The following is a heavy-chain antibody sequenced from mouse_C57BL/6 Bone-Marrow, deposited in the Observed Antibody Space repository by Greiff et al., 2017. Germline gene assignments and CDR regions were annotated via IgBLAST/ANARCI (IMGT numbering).Heavy chain of an antibody. V-gene: IGHV5-4*01. CDR1: GFTFSSYA. J-gene: IGHJ2*01. CDR2: ISDGGSYT. Sequence: EVQLVESGGGLVKPGGSLKLSCAASGFTFSSYAMSWVRQTPEKRLEWVATISDGGSYTYYPDNVKGLFTISRDNAKNNRYLHMSHLKSEGTAMYYCAGDRGQLRGNYVDYGGRGNTLTVTS. D-gene: IGHD3-2*02. CDR3: AGDRGQLRGNYVDY.